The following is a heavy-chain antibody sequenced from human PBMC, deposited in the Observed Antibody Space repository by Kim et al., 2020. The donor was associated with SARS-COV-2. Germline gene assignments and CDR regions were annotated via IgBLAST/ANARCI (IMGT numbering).Heavy chain of an antibody. CDR3: AREVAAAEGNWFDP. V-gene: IGHV3-53*01. Sequence: ADSVKGRFTISRDNAKNTLYLQMNSLRAEDTAVYYCAREVAAAEGNWFDPWGQGTLVTVSS. J-gene: IGHJ5*02. D-gene: IGHD6-13*01.